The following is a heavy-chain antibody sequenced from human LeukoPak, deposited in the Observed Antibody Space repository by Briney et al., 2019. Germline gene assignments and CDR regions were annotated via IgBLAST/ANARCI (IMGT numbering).Heavy chain of an antibody. J-gene: IGHJ5*02. CDR3: ARGGELGVWDWFDP. V-gene: IGHV3-33*01. Sequence: QPGRSLRLSCAASGFTFSSYGMHWIRQAPGKGLEWVAVIWSDGSNKYYADSVKGRFTISRDNSKNTLYLQMNSLRAEDTAVYYCARGGELGVWDWFDPWGQGTLVTVSS. CDR1: GFTFSSYG. CDR2: IWSDGSNK. D-gene: IGHD3-16*01.